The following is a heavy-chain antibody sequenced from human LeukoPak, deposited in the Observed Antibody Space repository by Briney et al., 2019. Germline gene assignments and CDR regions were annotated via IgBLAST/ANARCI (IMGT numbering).Heavy chain of an antibody. CDR1: GFTFSSYW. CDR3: ARDNWNDVGYYYYGMDV. J-gene: IGHJ6*02. V-gene: IGHV3-7*01. Sequence: GGSLRLPCAASGFTFSSYWMSWVRQAPGKGLEWVANIKQDGSEKYYVDSVKGRFTISRDNAKNSLYLQMNSLRAEDTAVYYCARDNWNDVGYYYYGMDVWGQGTTVTVSS. CDR2: IKQDGSEK. D-gene: IGHD1-20*01.